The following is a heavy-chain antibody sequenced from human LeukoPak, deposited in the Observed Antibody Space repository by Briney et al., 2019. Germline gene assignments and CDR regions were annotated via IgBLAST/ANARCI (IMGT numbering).Heavy chain of an antibody. CDR2: MNPNSGNT. Sequence: ASVKVSCKASGYTFTSYDINWVRQASGQGLEWMGWMNPNSGNTGYAQKFQGRVTMTRNTSISTAYMELSSLRSEDTALYYCARGITMVRGVSIYNWFDPWGQGTLVTVSS. V-gene: IGHV1-8*01. J-gene: IGHJ5*02. CDR1: GYTFTSYD. D-gene: IGHD3-10*01. CDR3: ARGITMVRGVSIYNWFDP.